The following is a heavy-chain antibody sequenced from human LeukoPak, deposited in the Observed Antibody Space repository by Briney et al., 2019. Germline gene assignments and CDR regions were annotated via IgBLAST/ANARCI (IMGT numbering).Heavy chain of an antibody. D-gene: IGHD3-22*01. J-gene: IGHJ2*01. CDR3: ARRAYYDTSGYYPTSGYFDL. CDR1: GGSIFSYY. CDR2: IYPNGIT. V-gene: IGHV4-4*08. Sequence: SETLSLTCTVSGGSIFSYYWNWIRQPPGKGLEWIGYIYPNGITSYNPSLRSRGTISIATSKNQFSLRLRSVTASDTAIYYCARRAYYDTSGYYPTSGYFDLWGRGTLVTVSS.